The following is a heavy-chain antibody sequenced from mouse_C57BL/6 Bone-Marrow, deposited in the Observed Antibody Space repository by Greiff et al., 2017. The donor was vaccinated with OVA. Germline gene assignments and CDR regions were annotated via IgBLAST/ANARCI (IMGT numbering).Heavy chain of an antibody. CDR1: GFTFSDYG. V-gene: IGHV5-17*01. CDR3: ARINYWYFDV. CDR2: ISSGSSTI. Sequence: DVMLVESGGGLVKPGGSLKLSCAASGFTFSDYGMHWVRQAPEKGLEWVAYISSGSSTIYYADTVQGRFTIPRDNAKNTLFLQMTSLRSEDTAMYYCARINYWYFDVWGTGTTVTVSS. J-gene: IGHJ1*03.